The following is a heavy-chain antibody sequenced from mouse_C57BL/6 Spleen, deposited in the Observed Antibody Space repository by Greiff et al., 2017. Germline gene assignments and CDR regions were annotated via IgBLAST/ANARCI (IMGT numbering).Heavy chain of an antibody. CDR1: GFTFSNYW. Sequence: EVKVEESGGGLVQPGGSMKLSCVASGFTFSNYWMNWVRQSPEKGLEWVAQIRLKSDNYATHYAESVKGRFTISRDDSKSSVYLQMNNLRAEDTGIYYCPQTAQATDYAMDYWGQGTSVTVSS. D-gene: IGHD3-2*02. CDR3: PQTAQATDYAMDY. J-gene: IGHJ4*01. CDR2: IRLKSDNYAT. V-gene: IGHV6-3*01.